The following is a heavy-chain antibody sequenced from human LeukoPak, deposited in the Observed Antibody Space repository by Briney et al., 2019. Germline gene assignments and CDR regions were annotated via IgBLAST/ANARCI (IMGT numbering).Heavy chain of an antibody. D-gene: IGHD3-9*01. Sequence: SVKVSSKASGYTFTGYYMHWVRQAPGQGLEWMGWINPNSGDTNYAQKFQGRVTMTRDTSISTAYMELSRLRSDDTAVYYCARGFDWLSYYFDYWGQGTLVTVSS. J-gene: IGHJ4*02. CDR3: ARGFDWLSYYFDY. CDR2: INPNSGDT. V-gene: IGHV1-2*02. CDR1: GYTFTGYY.